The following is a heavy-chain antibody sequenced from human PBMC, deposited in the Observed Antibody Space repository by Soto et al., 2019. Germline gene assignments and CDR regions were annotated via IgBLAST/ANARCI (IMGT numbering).Heavy chain of an antibody. CDR2: ILPMFDTP. V-gene: IGHV1-69*01. D-gene: IGHD2-15*01. J-gene: IGHJ4*02. CDR3: ARSGGLDRDFNY. CDR1: GGTFSGYT. Sequence: KVSCKSSGGTFSGYTISCVRQPPGQGLEWMGGILPMFDTPIYAQKFQDRVTITADESTSTAYMQLSSLRSGDTAVYYCARSGGLDRDFNYWGQGSLVTVSS.